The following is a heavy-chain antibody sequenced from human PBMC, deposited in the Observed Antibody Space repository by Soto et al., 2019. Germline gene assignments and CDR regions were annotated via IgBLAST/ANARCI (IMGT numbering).Heavy chain of an antibody. J-gene: IGHJ4*02. CDR2: INPNSGAT. Sequence: QVRLVQSGAEVKKPGASVRVSCKASGYTFTGYYIHWVRQAPGQGLEWMGWINPNSGATNYAQKVQGWVTMTRDTSINTAYLELSGLRSNDSAVYFCATPSDRAGWYVLFFWGQGTLVTVSS. CDR3: ATPSDRAGWYVLFF. CDR1: GYTFTGYY. V-gene: IGHV1-2*04. D-gene: IGHD6-19*01.